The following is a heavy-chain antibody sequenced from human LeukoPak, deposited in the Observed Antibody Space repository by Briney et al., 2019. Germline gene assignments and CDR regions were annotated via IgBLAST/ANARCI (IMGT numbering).Heavy chain of an antibody. CDR2: ISSSGSTI. CDR1: GFTFSSYE. J-gene: IGHJ4*02. D-gene: IGHD7-27*01. V-gene: IGHV3-48*03. CDR3: ARDGNWGMDY. Sequence: PGGSLRLSCAASGFTFSSYEMNWVRQAPGQGLEWVSYISSSGSTIYYADSVKGRFTISRDNAKNSLYLQMNSLRAEDTAVYYCARDGNWGMDYWGQGTLVTVSS.